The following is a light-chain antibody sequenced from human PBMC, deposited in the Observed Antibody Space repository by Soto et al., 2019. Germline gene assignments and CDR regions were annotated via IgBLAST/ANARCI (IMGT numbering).Light chain of an antibody. J-gene: IGKJ5*01. CDR2: AAS. V-gene: IGKV1-39*01. Sequence: IQMTQSPSSLSASLGDRVTITCRASQSISSYLNWYQQKQGKAPRLLIYAASSLQSGVPSRFSVSGSGTDVTITISSLQNEDFATYYCQQRYSTPITFGQGTRLEI. CDR1: QSISSY. CDR3: QQRYSTPIT.